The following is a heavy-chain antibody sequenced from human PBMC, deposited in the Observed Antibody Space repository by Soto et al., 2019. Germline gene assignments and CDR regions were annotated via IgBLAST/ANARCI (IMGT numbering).Heavy chain of an antibody. Sequence: EVQLFESGGRLVQPGGSLRLSCAASGFIFSTDALNWVRQAPGKGLEWVSGISGSGDNTYYADSVKGRFTISRDNSKNTLYLQMNYVRVDDTAVYYCAKSPRRGYEPPWDYWGQGTLVTVSS. D-gene: IGHD2-2*01. CDR1: GFIFSTDA. CDR2: ISGSGDNT. J-gene: IGHJ4*02. V-gene: IGHV3-23*01. CDR3: AKSPRRGYEPPWDY.